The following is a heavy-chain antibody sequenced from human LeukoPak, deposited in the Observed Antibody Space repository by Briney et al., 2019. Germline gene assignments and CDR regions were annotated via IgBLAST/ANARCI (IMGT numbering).Heavy chain of an antibody. CDR1: GGSISTYY. D-gene: IGHD5-18*01. CDR3: AGGYSYGSTYYYMDV. V-gene: IGHV4-59*01. CDR2: IYYSGST. Sequence: SETLSLTCTVSGGSISTYYWSWIRQPPGKGLEWIGYIYYSGSTNYNPSLKSRVTISVDTSKNQFSLKLSSVTAADTAVYYCAGGYSYGSTYYYMDVWGKGTTVTISS. J-gene: IGHJ6*03.